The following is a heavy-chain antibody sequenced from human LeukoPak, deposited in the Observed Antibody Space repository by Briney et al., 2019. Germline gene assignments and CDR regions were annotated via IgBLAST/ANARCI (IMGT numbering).Heavy chain of an antibody. V-gene: IGHV3-30*18. CDR1: GFTFSGYG. D-gene: IGHD2-2*01. CDR3: AKGVLPAAMAYNWFDP. Sequence: GGSLRLSCAASGFTFSGYGMHWVRQAPGKGLEWVAVISYDGSDKYYADSVKGRFNISRDNSKNTVYLQMNSLRGEDTAVYYCAKGVLPAAMAYNWFDPWGQGTLVIVSS. J-gene: IGHJ5*02. CDR2: ISYDGSDK.